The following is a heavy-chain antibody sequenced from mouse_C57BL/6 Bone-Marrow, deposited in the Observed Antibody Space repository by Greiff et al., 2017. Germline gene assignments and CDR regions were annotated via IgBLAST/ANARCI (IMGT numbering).Heavy chain of an antibody. J-gene: IGHJ2*01. D-gene: IGHD1-1*01. CDR1: GFTFSNYW. CDR3: TRKFITTVGFDY. V-gene: IGHV6-3*01. Sequence: EVKLMESGGGLVQPGGSMKLSCVASGFTFSNYWMNWVRQSPEKGLEWVAQIRLKSDNYATHYAESVKGRFTISRDDSKSSVYLQMNNLRAEDTGIYYCTRKFITTVGFDYWGQGTTLTVSS. CDR2: IRLKSDNYAT.